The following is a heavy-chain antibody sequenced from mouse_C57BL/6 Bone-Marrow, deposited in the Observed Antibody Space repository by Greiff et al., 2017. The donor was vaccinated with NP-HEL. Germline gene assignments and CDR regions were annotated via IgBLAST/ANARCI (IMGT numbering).Heavy chain of an antibody. V-gene: IGHV1-7*01. Sequence: QVQLQQSGAELAKPGASVKLSCKASGYTFTIYWMHWVKQRPGQGLEWIGYINPSSGYTKYNQKFKDKATLTADTSSSTAYMQLSSLTYEDSAVYYCAREYGSSYAYWGQGTTLTVSS. CDR3: AREYGSSYAY. J-gene: IGHJ2*01. CDR1: GYTFTIYW. CDR2: INPSSGYT. D-gene: IGHD1-1*01.